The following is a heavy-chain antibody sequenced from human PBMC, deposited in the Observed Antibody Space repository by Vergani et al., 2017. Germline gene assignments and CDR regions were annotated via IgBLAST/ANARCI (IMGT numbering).Heavy chain of an antibody. J-gene: IGHJ4*02. Sequence: QVQLQESGPGLVKPSQTLSLTCTVSGGSISSGSYYWSWIRQPAGKGLEWIGRIYTSGSTNYNPSLKSRVTISVDTSKNQLSLKLSSVTAADTAVYYCARDPITFGGVIVPYWGQGTLVTVSS. CDR2: IYTSGST. CDR3: ARDPITFGGVIVPY. D-gene: IGHD3-16*02. V-gene: IGHV4-61*02. CDR1: GGSISSGSYY.